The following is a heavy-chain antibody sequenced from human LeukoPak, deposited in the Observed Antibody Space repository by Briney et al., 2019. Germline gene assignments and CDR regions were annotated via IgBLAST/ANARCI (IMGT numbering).Heavy chain of an antibody. CDR3: AREIPCSSGSSLDY. D-gene: IGHD2-15*01. CDR2: INPNSGGT. Sequence: APLRDSCKASGYTFTAYYMHWVRQAPGQGLEWMGWINPNSGGTNFAQKCQGRVTMTRDTSLTTADMELSRLTSDDTAVYYCAREIPCSSGSSLDYWGEGTLVTVSS. V-gene: IGHV1-2*02. J-gene: IGHJ4*02. CDR1: GYTFTAYY.